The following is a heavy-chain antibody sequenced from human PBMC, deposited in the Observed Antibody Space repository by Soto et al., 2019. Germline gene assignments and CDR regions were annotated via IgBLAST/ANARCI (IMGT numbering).Heavy chain of an antibody. CDR2: INHSVST. CDR3: ARGVHSGYAGIFDY. Sequence: QVQLQQWGAGLLKASETLSLTCVVNGWSLSGHYWSWIRQSPGKGLEWIGEINHSVSTNYNPSLKSRVTISVDTSNNQIFLNMASMTAADTAVYYCARGVHSGYAGIFDYWGQGTLVTVSS. D-gene: IGHD5-12*01. J-gene: IGHJ4*02. V-gene: IGHV4-34*01. CDR1: GWSLSGHY.